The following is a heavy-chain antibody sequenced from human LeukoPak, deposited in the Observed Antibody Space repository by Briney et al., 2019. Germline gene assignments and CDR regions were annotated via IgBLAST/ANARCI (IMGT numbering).Heavy chain of an antibody. V-gene: IGHV3-21*01. J-gene: IGHJ4*02. CDR1: GFTFSSYS. CDR2: ISSSSSYI. Sequence: GGSLRLSCAASGFTFSSYSMNWVRQAPGKGLEWVSSISSSSSYIYYADSVKGRFTISRDNAKNSLYLQMNSLRAEDTAVYYCARDERYDFWSGYYTRDEKYYFDYWGQGTLVTVSS. D-gene: IGHD3-3*01. CDR3: ARDERYDFWSGYYTRDEKYYFDY.